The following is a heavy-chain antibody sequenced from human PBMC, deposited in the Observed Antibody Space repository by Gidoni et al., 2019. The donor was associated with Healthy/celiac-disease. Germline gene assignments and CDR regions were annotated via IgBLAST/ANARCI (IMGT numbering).Heavy chain of an antibody. CDR2: IDTSGST. D-gene: IGHD3-22*01. CDR3: ARDSAMIVHGMDV. J-gene: IGHJ6*02. CDR1: GGSISSYY. Sequence: QVQLQESGPGLVKPSETLSLTCTVTGGSISSYYWSWIRQPAGKGLEWIGRIDTSGSTNYNPSLKSRVTRSVDTSKNQFSLKLSSVTAADTAVYYCARDSAMIVHGMDVWGQGTTVTVSS. V-gene: IGHV4-4*07.